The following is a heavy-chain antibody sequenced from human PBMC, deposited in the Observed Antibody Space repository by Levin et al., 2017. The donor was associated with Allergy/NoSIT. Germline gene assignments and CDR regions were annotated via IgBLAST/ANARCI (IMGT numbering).Heavy chain of an antibody. Sequence: SETLSLTCAVYGGSFSGYYWSWIRQPPGKGLEWIGEINHSGSTNYNPSLKSRVTISVDTSKNQFSLKLSSVTAADTAVYYCARTRRPGLGHAFDIWGQGTMVTVSS. D-gene: IGHD3-16*01. V-gene: IGHV4-34*01. CDR2: INHSGST. CDR3: ARTRRPGLGHAFDI. J-gene: IGHJ3*02. CDR1: GGSFSGYY.